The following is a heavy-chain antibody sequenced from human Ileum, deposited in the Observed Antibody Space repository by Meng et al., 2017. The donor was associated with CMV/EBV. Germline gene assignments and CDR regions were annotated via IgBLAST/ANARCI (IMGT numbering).Heavy chain of an antibody. V-gene: IGHV3-30-3*01. J-gene: IGHJ4*02. D-gene: IGHD2-8*02. Sequence: GGSLRLSCEASGFTFSSYAMHWVRQTPGKRLEWVALISYDGLNKYYADSVKGRFTISRDNSKNTLFLQMISLRPEDTAVYYCARERAWSLDYWGQGTLVTVSS. CDR3: ARERAWSLDY. CDR1: GFTFSSYA. CDR2: ISYDGLNK.